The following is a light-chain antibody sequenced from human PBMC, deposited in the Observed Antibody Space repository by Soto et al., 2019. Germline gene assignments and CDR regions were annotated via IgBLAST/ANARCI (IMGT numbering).Light chain of an antibody. V-gene: IGKV3-11*01. Sequence: IVLTMSPSALSLSPGERATLYCRASQSVSSYLAWYQQKPGQPPRLLIYDASNRATGIPARFSGSGSGTDFTLTISSLEPEDFAVYYCQRRRNLLTPFCQGANVDIK. J-gene: IGKJ1*01. CDR1: QSVSSY. CDR2: DAS. CDR3: QRRRNLLTP.